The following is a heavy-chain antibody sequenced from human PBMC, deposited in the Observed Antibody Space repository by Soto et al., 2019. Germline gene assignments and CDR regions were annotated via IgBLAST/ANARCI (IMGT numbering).Heavy chain of an antibody. Sequence: EVQLVESGGGLVQPGGSLRLSCAASGFTFSSYSMNWVRQAPGKGLEWVSYISSSSSTIYYADSVKGRFTISRDNAKNSLYLQVNSLRDEDTAVYYCARERGSLNWFDPWGQGTLLTVSS. CDR1: GFTFSSYS. J-gene: IGHJ5*02. CDR2: ISSSSSTI. V-gene: IGHV3-48*02. CDR3: ARERGSLNWFDP. D-gene: IGHD1-26*01.